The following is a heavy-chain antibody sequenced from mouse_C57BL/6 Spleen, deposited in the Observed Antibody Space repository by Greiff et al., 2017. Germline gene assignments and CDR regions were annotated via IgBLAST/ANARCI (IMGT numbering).Heavy chain of an antibody. D-gene: IGHD2-5*01. CDR3: AKFSNPYAMDY. CDR2: INPDYGTT. V-gene: IGHV1-39*01. Sequence: EVQLQESGPELVKPGASVKISCKASGYSFTDYNMHWVQQSNGKSLEWIGVINPDYGTTRYNQKFKGKATLTVDQSSSTAYMQLNSLTSEDSAVYYCAKFSNPYAMDYWGQGTSVTVSS. J-gene: IGHJ4*01. CDR1: GYSFTDYN.